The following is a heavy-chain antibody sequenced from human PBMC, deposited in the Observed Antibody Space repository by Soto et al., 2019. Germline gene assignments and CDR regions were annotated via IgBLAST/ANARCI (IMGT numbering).Heavy chain of an antibody. J-gene: IGHJ3*02. D-gene: IGHD3-10*01. CDR2: ISGSGGST. CDR1: GFTFSSYA. Sequence: GGSLRLSCAASGFTFSSYAMSWVRQAPGKGLEWVSAISGSGGSTYYADPVKGRFTISRDNSKNTLYLQMNSLRAEDTAVYYCAKDLRPMVRGVIIAFDIWGQGTMVTVSS. V-gene: IGHV3-23*01. CDR3: AKDLRPMVRGVIIAFDI.